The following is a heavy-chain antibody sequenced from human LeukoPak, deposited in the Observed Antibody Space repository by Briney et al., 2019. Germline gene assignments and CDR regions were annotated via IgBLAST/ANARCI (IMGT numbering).Heavy chain of an antibody. V-gene: IGHV3-21*01. CDR1: GFTFSSYW. CDR3: ARAAYYYDSSGYKPTDY. J-gene: IGHJ4*02. D-gene: IGHD3-22*01. CDR2: ISSSSSYI. Sequence: GGSLRLSCAASGFTFSSYWMSWVRQAPGKGLEWVSSISSSSSYIYYADSVKGRFTISRDNAKNSLYLQMNSLRAEDTAVYYCARAAYYYDSSGYKPTDYWGQGTLVTVSS.